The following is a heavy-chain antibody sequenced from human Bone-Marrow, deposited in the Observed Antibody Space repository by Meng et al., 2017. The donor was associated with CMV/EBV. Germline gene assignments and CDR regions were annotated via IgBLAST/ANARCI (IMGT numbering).Heavy chain of an antibody. CDR2: SNPNSGGT. J-gene: IGHJ4*02. CDR3: ASFVSNPCNRFDY. D-gene: IGHD1-14*01. V-gene: IGHV1-2*02. Sequence: ASVKVSCKASGYTFTGYYMHWVRQAPGQGLEWMGWSNPNSGGTNSAQKFQGRVTMTRDTSISTAYLELSRLRSDDTAGYYCASFVSNPCNRFDYWGQGTLVTVSS. CDR1: GYTFTGYY.